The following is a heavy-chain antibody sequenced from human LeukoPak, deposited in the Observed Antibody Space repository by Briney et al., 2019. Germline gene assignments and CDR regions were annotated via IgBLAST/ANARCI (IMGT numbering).Heavy chain of an antibody. D-gene: IGHD3-10*01. V-gene: IGHV3-23*01. CDR1: GFTVSSNY. J-gene: IGHJ4*02. CDR2: ISGSGGST. CDR3: AKDRGFGEYFPFFY. Sequence: PGGSLRLSCAASGFTVSSNYMSWVRQTPEKGLEWVSAISGSGGSTYYADSVKGRFTISRDNSKNTLYLQMNSLRAEDTAVYYCAKDRGFGEYFPFFYWGQGTLVTVSS.